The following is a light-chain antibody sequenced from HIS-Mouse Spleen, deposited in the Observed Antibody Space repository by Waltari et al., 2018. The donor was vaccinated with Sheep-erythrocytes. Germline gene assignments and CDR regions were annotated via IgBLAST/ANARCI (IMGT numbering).Light chain of an antibody. CDR3: QQSYSTPQFT. J-gene: IGKJ3*01. CDR1: QRISSY. CDR2: AAY. Sequence: DIQMTQSPSSLSASVGDRVTITCRASQRISSYLNWYQPKPGKAPKLMIYAAYSLQSVVPSRFSGSGSGTDFTLTISSLQPEDFATYYCQQSYSTPQFTFGPGTKVDIK. V-gene: IGKV1-39*01.